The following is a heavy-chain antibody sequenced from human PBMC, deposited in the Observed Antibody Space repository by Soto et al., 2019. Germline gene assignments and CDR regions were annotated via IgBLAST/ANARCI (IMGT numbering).Heavy chain of an antibody. D-gene: IGHD6-13*01. Sequence: GGSLRLSCSASGFTFSSYAMHWVRQAPGKGLEYVSAISSKGGSTYYADSVKGRFTISRDNSKNTLYLQMSSLRAEDTAVYYCVKEEYSSSWPLFDYWGQGTLVTVSS. J-gene: IGHJ4*02. CDR2: ISSKGGST. CDR3: VKEEYSSSWPLFDY. V-gene: IGHV3-64D*08. CDR1: GFTFSSYA.